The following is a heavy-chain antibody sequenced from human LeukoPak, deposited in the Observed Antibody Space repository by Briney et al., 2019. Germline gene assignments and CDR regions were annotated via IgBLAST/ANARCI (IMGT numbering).Heavy chain of an antibody. V-gene: IGHV1-8*01. CDR1: GYTFTNYD. J-gene: IGHJ5*02. Sequence: ASVKVSCKASGYTFTNYDITWVRQASGQGLERLGWMNPNSGNTGYAQKFQGRVTMTRNTSISTAYMELSSLRSEDTAVYYCARKGGSGTGNWFDPWGQGTLVTVSS. CDR2: MNPNSGNT. CDR3: ARKGGSGTGNWFDP. D-gene: IGHD3-10*01.